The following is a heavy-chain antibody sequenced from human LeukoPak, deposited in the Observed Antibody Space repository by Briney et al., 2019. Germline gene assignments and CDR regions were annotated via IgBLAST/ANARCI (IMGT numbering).Heavy chain of an antibody. V-gene: IGHV3-64*01. CDR3: ASEYCIGGNCQYYFDY. CDR2: ISSNGGSP. CDR1: GFTFSSYA. D-gene: IGHD2-15*01. Sequence: GGSLRLSCAASGFTFSSYAMHWVRQAPGKGLEYVSAISSNGGSPYYANSVKGRFTISRDNSKNTLYLQMSSLRAEDMAVYYCASEYCIGGNCQYYFDYWGQGTLVTVSS. J-gene: IGHJ4*02.